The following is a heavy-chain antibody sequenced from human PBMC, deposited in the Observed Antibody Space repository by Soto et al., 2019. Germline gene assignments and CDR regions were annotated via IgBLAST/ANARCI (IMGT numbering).Heavy chain of an antibody. J-gene: IGHJ3*02. CDR1: GFTVSSNY. CDR3: ARDSGAVAGMAAFDI. V-gene: IGHV3-53*04. D-gene: IGHD6-19*01. Sequence: EVQLVESGGGLVQPGGSLRLSCAASGFTVSSNYMSWVRQAPGKGLEWVSVIYSGGSTYYADSVKGRFTISRHNSKNTLYLQMNSLRAEDTAVYYSARDSGAVAGMAAFDIWGQGTMVTVSS. CDR2: IYSGGST.